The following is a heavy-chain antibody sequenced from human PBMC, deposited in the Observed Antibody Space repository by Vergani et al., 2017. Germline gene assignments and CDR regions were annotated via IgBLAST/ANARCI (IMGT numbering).Heavy chain of an antibody. CDR3: AGRSTFSGEAFDI. D-gene: IGHD3-10*01. CDR2: IYYSGST. J-gene: IGHJ3*02. CDR1: GGSISSSSYY. Sequence: QLQLQESGPGLVKPSETLSLTCTVSGGSISSSSYYWGWIRQPPGKGLEWIGSIYYSGSTYYNPSLKSRVTISVDTSKNQFSLKLSSVTAADTAVYYCAGRSTFSGEAFDIWGQGTMVTVSS. V-gene: IGHV4-39*01.